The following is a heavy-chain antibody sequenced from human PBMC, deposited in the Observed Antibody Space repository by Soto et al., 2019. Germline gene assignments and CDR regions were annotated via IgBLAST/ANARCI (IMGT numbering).Heavy chain of an antibody. V-gene: IGHV3-33*01. CDR3: ARAPYYYDSSGPN. Sequence: GGSLRLSCAASGFTFSNYGMHWVRQAPGKGLEWVAVIWYDGSNKYYADSVKGRFTISRDNSKNTLYLQMNSLRAEDTAVYYCARAPYYYDSSGPNWGQGTQVTVSS. CDR1: GFTFSNYG. CDR2: IWYDGSNK. J-gene: IGHJ4*02. D-gene: IGHD3-22*01.